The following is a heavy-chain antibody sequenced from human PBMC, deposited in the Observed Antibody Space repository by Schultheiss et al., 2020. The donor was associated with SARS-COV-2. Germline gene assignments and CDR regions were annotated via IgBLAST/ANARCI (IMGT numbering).Heavy chain of an antibody. CDR2: IWYDGSNK. J-gene: IGHJ4*02. D-gene: IGHD3-10*01. V-gene: IGHV3-33*06. CDR3: AKPDDYYYGSGGQGY. Sequence: GGSLRLSCAASGFTFSSYGMHWVRQAPGKGLEWVAVIWYDGSNKYYADSVKGRFTISRDNSKNTLYLQMNSLRAEDTAVYYCAKPDDYYYGSGGQGYWGQGTLVTVSS. CDR1: GFTFSSYG.